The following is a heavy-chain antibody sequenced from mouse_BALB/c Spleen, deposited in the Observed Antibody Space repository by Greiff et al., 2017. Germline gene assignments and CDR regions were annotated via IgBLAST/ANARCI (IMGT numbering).Heavy chain of an antibody. CDR1: GFTFSSYT. CDR2: ISSGGSYT. D-gene: IGHD4-1*01. J-gene: IGHJ3*01. Sequence: EVKVVESGGGLVKPGGSLKLSCAASGFTFSSYTMSWVRQTPEKRLEWVATISSGGSYTYYPDSVKGRFTISRDNAKNTLYLQMSSLKSEDTAMYYCTREANWDGAYWGQGTLVTVSA. CDR3: TREANWDGAY. V-gene: IGHV5-6-4*01.